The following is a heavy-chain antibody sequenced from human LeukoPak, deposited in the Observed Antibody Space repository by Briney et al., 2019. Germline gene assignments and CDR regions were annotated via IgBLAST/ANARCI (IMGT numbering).Heavy chain of an antibody. Sequence: GGSLRLSCAASGFTFSNYGMNWVRQAPGKGLEWVSALSSSGGSTYYADSVKGRFTISRDNAKNSLYLQMNNLRAEDTAVYYCARDLEWPRYYYMDVWGKGTTVTISS. CDR2: LSSSGGST. V-gene: IGHV3-23*01. J-gene: IGHJ6*03. CDR3: ARDLEWPRYYYMDV. D-gene: IGHD2-8*01. CDR1: GFTFSNYG.